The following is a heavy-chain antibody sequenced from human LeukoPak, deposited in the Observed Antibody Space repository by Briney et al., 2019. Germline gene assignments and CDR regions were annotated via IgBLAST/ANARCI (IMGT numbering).Heavy chain of an antibody. Sequence: PGGSLRLSCAASGFTFSTYAMSWVRQAPGKGLEWVSAISSSGGSAYYADSVRDQFTISRDNSKNTLYLQMNSLRAEDTAVYHCARRIASAGSFDNWGQGTLVSVSS. CDR3: ARRIASAGSFDN. CDR1: GFTFSTYA. CDR2: ISSSGGSA. J-gene: IGHJ4*02. V-gene: IGHV3-23*01. D-gene: IGHD6-13*01.